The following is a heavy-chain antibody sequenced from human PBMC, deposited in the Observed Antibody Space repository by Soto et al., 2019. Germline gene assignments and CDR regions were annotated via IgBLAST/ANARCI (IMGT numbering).Heavy chain of an antibody. V-gene: IGHV2-70*11. CDR1: GFSLRTSAMC. Sequence: SGPTLVNPTQTLTLTCTFSGFSLRTSAMCVSWIRQPPGKALEWLARLDWDDDKYYNTSLKSRLTISKDTSKHQVVLTMTNMDPVDTATYYCARINPNSRGTHDYWGQGTLVTVSS. CDR3: ARINPNSRGTHDY. J-gene: IGHJ4*02. D-gene: IGHD3-22*01. CDR2: LDWDDDK.